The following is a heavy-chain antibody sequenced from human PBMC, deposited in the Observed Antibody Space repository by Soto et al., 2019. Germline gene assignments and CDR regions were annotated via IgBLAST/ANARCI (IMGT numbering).Heavy chain of an antibody. D-gene: IGHD2-15*01. J-gene: IGHJ4*02. CDR3: ASFIGWYYFDY. CDR2: IYYSGST. Sequence: PSETLSLTCTVSGGSISSSSYYWGWIRQPPGKGLEWIGSIYYSGSTYYNPSLKSRVTISVDTSKNQFSLKLSSVTAADTAVYYCASFIGWYYFDYWGQGTLVTVSS. V-gene: IGHV4-39*01. CDR1: GGSISSSSYY.